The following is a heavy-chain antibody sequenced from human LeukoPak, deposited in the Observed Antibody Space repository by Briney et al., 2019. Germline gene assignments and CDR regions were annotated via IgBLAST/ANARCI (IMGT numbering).Heavy chain of an antibody. CDR3: ARDEVAGATFDY. Sequence: SETLSLTCTVSGGSISSYYWSWIRQPPGKGLEWIGYIYYSGSTNYNPSLKSRVTISVDTSKNQFSLKLSSVTAADTAVYYCARDEVAGATFDYWGQGTLVTVSS. CDR2: IYYSGST. J-gene: IGHJ4*02. CDR1: GGSISSYY. V-gene: IGHV4-59*12. D-gene: IGHD1-26*01.